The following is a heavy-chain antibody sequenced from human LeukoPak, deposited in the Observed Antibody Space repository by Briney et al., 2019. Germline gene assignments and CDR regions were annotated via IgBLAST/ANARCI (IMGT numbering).Heavy chain of an antibody. D-gene: IGHD3-10*02. CDR1: GDSIRSSNCY. CDR2: IYFSGST. V-gene: IGHV4-39*07. CDR3: AREAVGGVQGVTTHAFDI. J-gene: IGHJ3*02. Sequence: ADPLSLTCTLSGDSIRSSNCYWGWIRPPPGKGLEWMGSIYFSGSTYYNASLKSRVTISVDTSKNQFSLKLSSVTAADTAVYYCAREAVGGVQGVTTHAFDIWGHGTMVTVSS.